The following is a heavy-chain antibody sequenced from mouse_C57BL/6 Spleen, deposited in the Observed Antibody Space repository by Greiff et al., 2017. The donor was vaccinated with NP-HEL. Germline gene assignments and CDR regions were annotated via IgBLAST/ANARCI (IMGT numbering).Heavy chain of an antibody. CDR1: GFTFSSYA. D-gene: IGHD2-3*01. CDR2: ISDGGSYT. Sequence: EVQLVESGGGLVKPGGSLKLSCAASGFTFSSYAMSWVRQTPEKRLEWVATISDGGSYTYYPDNVKGRFTISRDNAKNNLYLQMSHLKSEDTAMYYCARDGDDGYYNYAMDYWGQGTSVTVSS. CDR3: ARDGDDGYYNYAMDY. J-gene: IGHJ4*01. V-gene: IGHV5-4*01.